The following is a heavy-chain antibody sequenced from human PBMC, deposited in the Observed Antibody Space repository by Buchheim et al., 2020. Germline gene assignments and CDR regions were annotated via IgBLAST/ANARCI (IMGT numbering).Heavy chain of an antibody. D-gene: IGHD5-18*01. CDR2: INPSGGST. CDR1: GYTFTSYY. Sequence: QVQLVQSGAEVKKPGASVKVSCKASGYTFTSYYMHWVRQAPGQGLEWMGIINPSGGSTSYAQKFQGRVTMTRDTSTSTVYLELSSLRSEDTAVYYCARDQGTAMVIGVYYGMDVWGQGTT. J-gene: IGHJ6*02. V-gene: IGHV1-46*01. CDR3: ARDQGTAMVIGVYYGMDV.